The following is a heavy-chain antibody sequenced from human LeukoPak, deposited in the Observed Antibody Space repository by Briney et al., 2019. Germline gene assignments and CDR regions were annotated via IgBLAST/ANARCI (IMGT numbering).Heavy chain of an antibody. D-gene: IGHD2-2*01. CDR1: GFTFSSYA. CDR2: ISGSGGST. CDR3: ATEPEHIVVVPAANTAMDV. Sequence: GGSLRLSCAASGFTFSSYAMSWVRQAPGKGLEWVSAISGSGGSTYYADSVKGRFTISRDNSKNTLYLQMNSLRAEDTAVYYCATEPEHIVVVPAANTAMDVWGKGTTVTVSS. V-gene: IGHV3-23*01. J-gene: IGHJ6*03.